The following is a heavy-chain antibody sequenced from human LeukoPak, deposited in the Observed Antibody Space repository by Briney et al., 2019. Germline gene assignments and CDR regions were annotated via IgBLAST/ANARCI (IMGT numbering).Heavy chain of an antibody. D-gene: IGHD3-3*01. V-gene: IGHV3-30-3*01. J-gene: IGHJ4*02. CDR3: ARNGLVRFLEWLSNLDY. Sequence: GGSLRLSCAASGFTFSGYAVHWVRQAPGKGLEWVAVISYDGSNKYYADSVKGRFTISRDNSKNTLYLQMNSLRAEDTAVYYCARNGLVRFLEWLSNLDYWGQGTLVTVSS. CDR1: GFTFSGYA. CDR2: ISYDGSNK.